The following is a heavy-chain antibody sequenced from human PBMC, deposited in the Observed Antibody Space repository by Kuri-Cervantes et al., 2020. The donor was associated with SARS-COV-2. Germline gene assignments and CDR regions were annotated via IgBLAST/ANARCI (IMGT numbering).Heavy chain of an antibody. CDR2: ISGSGGST. D-gene: IGHD3-3*01. Sequence: GGSLRLSCAASGFNFSRTDMHWVRQAPGKGLEWVSAISGSGGSTYYADSVKGRFTISRDNSKNTLYLQMNSLRAEDTAVYYCAKDSRYDFWSGYYFDYWGQGTLVTVSS. CDR3: AKDSRYDFWSGYYFDY. V-gene: IGHV3-23*01. J-gene: IGHJ4*02. CDR1: GFNFSRTD.